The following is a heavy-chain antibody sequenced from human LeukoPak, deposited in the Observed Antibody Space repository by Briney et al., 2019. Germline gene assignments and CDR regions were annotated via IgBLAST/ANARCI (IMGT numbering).Heavy chain of an antibody. J-gene: IGHJ4*02. D-gene: IGHD3-10*01. CDR1: RYTFTSYD. V-gene: IGHV1-8*01. CDR2: MNPNSGNT. CDR3: ARGWFGQLLQDY. Sequence: ASVKLSRKAPRYTFTSYDINAVRPATGQGPEGMGWMNPNSGNTGYAQQFQGRVAMTRTTPTSTAYMELSSLRSDDTAVYYCARGWFGQLLQDYWGQGTLVTVSS.